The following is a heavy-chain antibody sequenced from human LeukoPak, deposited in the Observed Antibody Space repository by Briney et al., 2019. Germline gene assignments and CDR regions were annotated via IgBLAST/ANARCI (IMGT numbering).Heavy chain of an antibody. CDR3: RGPLW. CDR2: TRNKANSYTT. CDR1: GFTFSDHY. V-gene: IGHV3-72*01. J-gene: IGHJ4*02. D-gene: IGHD3-10*01. Sequence: PGGSLRLACAASGFTFSDHYMDWVRQAPGKGLEWVGRTRNKANSYTTEYAASVKGRFTISRDDSKNSLYLQMNSLKTEDTAVYYCRGPLWWGQGTLVTVSS.